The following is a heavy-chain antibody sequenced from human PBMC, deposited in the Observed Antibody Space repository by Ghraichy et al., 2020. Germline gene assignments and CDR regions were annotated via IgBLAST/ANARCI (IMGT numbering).Heavy chain of an antibody. V-gene: IGHV3-11*04. J-gene: IGHJ4*02. CDR2: ISSSGGTI. Sequence: GGSLRLSCAASGFTLTDFYMSWVRQAPGKGLEWLSYISSSGGTIKNADSVKGRFTISRDNAKNSMFLRIDDLRVEDTGVYYCARKAGGYSGRIDHWGPGALITVSS. D-gene: IGHD5-12*01. CDR3: ARKAGGYSGRIDH. CDR1: GFTLTDFY.